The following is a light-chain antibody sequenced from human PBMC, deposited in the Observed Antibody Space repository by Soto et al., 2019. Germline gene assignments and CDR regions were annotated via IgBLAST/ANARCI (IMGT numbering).Light chain of an antibody. CDR2: GAS. V-gene: IGKV3-20*01. CDR3: QQYGSSGT. J-gene: IGKJ1*01. Sequence: EIVLTQSPGTLSLSPGERATLSCRASQSVSNNYLAWYQQKPGQAPRLLIYGASNRATGIPDRFSGSGSGTYCTLTISRLEPEDFAVYYCQQYGSSGTFGQGTKVDIK. CDR1: QSVSNNY.